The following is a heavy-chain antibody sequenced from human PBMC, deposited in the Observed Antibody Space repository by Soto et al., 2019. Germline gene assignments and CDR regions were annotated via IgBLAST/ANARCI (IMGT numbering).Heavy chain of an antibody. CDR3: TRPLNCSGGSCYSSFDP. J-gene: IGHJ5*02. CDR1: GFTFSGSA. V-gene: IGHV3-73*02. D-gene: IGHD2-15*01. CDR2: IRSKANSYAT. Sequence: EVQLVESGGGLVQPGGSLKLSCAASGFTFSGSAMHWVRQASGKGLEWVGRIRSKANSYATAYAASVKGRFTISRDDSKFTAYLQMNSLKTEDTVVYYCTRPLNCSGGSCYSSFDPWGQGTLVIVSS.